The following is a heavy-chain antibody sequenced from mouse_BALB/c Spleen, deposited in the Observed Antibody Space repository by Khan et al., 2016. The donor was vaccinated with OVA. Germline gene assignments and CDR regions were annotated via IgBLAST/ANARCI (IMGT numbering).Heavy chain of an antibody. J-gene: IGHJ3*01. CDR1: GFTFSDYY. CDR2: FSDGGCYT. V-gene: IGHV5-4*02. D-gene: IGHD2-14*01. Sequence: EVELVESGGGLVKPGGSLKLSCAASGFTFSDYYMYWVRQPSEKRLEWVATFSDGGCYTYFPAGVEGRFTISRDNAKNNLYLQLICLKTEETAMYYCTRRGYGAFGYWGQWTLVTVSA. CDR3: TRRGYGAFGY.